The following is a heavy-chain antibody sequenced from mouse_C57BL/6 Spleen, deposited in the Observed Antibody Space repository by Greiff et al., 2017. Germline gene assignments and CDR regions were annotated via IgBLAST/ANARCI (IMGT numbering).Heavy chain of an antibody. CDR3: ASWRNYYGSSL. CDR2: IYPRSGNT. D-gene: IGHD1-1*01. Sequence: QVQLKQSGAELARPGASVKLSCKASGYTFTSYGISWVKQRTGQGLEWIGEIYPRSGNTYYNEKFKGKATLTADKSSSTAYMELRSLTSEDSAVYFCASWRNYYGSSLGGQGTTLTVSS. CDR1: GYTFTSYG. J-gene: IGHJ2*01. V-gene: IGHV1-81*01.